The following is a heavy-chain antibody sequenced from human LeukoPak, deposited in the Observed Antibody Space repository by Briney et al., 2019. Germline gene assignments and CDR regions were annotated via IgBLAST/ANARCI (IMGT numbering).Heavy chain of an antibody. D-gene: IGHD3-10*01. CDR1: GFTFTTYG. Sequence: PGGSLRLSCAASGFTFTTYGMNWVRQAPGKGQEWISYISSSSSAIQYADSVKGRFTISRDNDKNSLYLQMNSPRAEDTAVYYCTRDSGRRRGVFNIDYWGQGTLVTVSS. CDR2: ISSSSSAI. V-gene: IGHV3-48*01. J-gene: IGHJ4*02. CDR3: TRDSGRRRGVFNIDY.